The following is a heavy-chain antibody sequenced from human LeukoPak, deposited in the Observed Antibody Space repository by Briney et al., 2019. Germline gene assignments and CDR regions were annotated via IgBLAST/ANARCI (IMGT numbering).Heavy chain of an antibody. J-gene: IGHJ4*02. D-gene: IGHD5-18*01. CDR1: GFTFSSYW. V-gene: IGHV3-21*01. CDR3: ARDNAAIFVNFDY. CDR2: ISSSSSYI. Sequence: KSGGSLRLSCAASGFTFSSYWMHWVRQAPGKGLEWVSSISSSSSYIYYADSVKGRFTISRDNAKNSLYLQMNSLRAEDTAVYYCARDNAAIFVNFDYWGQGTLVTVSS.